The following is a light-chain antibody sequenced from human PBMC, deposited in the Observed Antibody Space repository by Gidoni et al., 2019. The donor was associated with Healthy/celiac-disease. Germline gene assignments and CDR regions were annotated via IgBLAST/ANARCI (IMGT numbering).Light chain of an antibody. J-gene: IGKJ1*01. Sequence: DIQVTQYPSCLSASVGDRVTITCRASQSISSYLNWYQQKPGTAPKLLIYAASSLQSGVPSMFSGSGSGTDFTLTISSLQPEDFATYYCQQSYSTPRTFGQGTKVEIK. CDR3: QQSYSTPRT. CDR2: AAS. V-gene: IGKV1-39*01. CDR1: QSISSY.